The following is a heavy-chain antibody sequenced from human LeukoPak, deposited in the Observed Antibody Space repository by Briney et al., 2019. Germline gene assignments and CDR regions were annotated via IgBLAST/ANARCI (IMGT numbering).Heavy chain of an antibody. D-gene: IGHD6-13*01. CDR1: GCTLTSYD. CDR3: ARGIAAAGHRSY. J-gene: IGHJ4*02. V-gene: IGHV1-8*01. Sequence: GASVKVSCKASGCTLTSYDINWVRQATGQGLEWMGWMNPNSGNTGYAQKFQGRVTMTRNTSISTAYMELSSLRSEDTAVYYCARGIAAAGHRSYWGQGTLVTVSS. CDR2: MNPNSGNT.